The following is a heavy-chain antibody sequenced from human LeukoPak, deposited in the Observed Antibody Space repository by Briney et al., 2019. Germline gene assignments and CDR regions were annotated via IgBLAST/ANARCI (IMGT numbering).Heavy chain of an antibody. J-gene: IGHJ2*01. CDR2: IYTSGST. D-gene: IGHD4-17*01. Sequence: SETLSLTCTVSGGSISSGSYYWSWIRQPAGKGLEWIGRIYTSGSTNYNPSLKSRVTISVDTSKNQFSLKLSSVTAADTAVYYCARDSYWATVTTIRYFDLWGRGTLVTVSS. CDR1: GGSISSGSYY. CDR3: ARDSYWATVTTIRYFDL. V-gene: IGHV4-61*02.